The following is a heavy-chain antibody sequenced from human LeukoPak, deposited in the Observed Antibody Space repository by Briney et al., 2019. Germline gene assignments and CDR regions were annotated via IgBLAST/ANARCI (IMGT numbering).Heavy chain of an antibody. Sequence: PGGSPRLSCAASGFTFSSYAMSWVRQAPGKGLEWVSAISGSGGSTYYADSVKGRFTISRDNSKNTLYLQMNSLRAEDTAVYYCAKFGGPDSRADAFDIWGQGTMVTVSS. D-gene: IGHD6-13*01. CDR2: ISGSGGST. J-gene: IGHJ3*02. CDR1: GFTFSSYA. V-gene: IGHV3-23*01. CDR3: AKFGGPDSRADAFDI.